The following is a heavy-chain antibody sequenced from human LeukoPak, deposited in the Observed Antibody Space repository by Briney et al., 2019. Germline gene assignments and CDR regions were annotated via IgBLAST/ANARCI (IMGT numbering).Heavy chain of an antibody. CDR1: GFTFSSYS. J-gene: IGHJ4*02. V-gene: IGHV3-21*01. CDR2: ISSSSSYI. Sequence: GGSLRLSCAASGFTFSSYSMNWVRQAPGKGLEWVSSISSSSSYIYYADSVKGRFTISRDNAKNSLYLQMNSLRAEDTAVYNCARPMYKLDWYFDYWGQGTLVTVSS. CDR3: ARPMYKLDWYFDY. D-gene: IGHD3/OR15-3a*01.